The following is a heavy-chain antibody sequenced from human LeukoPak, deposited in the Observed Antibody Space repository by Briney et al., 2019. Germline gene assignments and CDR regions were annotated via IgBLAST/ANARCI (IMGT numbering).Heavy chain of an antibody. CDR3: AADRCGGDCRLYYYYGMDV. Sequence: ASVKVSCKASGFNFRNSAMQWVRQARGQRLEWIGWIVVGSGNTNYAQKFQERVTITRDMSTSTAYMELSSLRSEDTAVYYCAADRCGGDCRLYYYYGMDVWGQGTTVTVSS. CDR1: GFNFRNSA. J-gene: IGHJ6*02. V-gene: IGHV1-58*02. D-gene: IGHD2-21*02. CDR2: IVVGSGNT.